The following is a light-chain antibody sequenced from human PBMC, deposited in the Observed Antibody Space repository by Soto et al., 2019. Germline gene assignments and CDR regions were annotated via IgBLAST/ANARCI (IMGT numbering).Light chain of an antibody. CDR3: QKCDYLPI. CDR1: QSISSY. J-gene: IGKJ3*01. V-gene: IGKV1-33*01. Sequence: DIQMTQSPSSLSASVGDRVTITCRASQSISSYLNWYQHKPGKAPKLLIYDASILEAGVPSRFSGSGSGTDFTFTISSLQPEDVATYYCQKCDYLPIFGPGTKVDFK. CDR2: DAS.